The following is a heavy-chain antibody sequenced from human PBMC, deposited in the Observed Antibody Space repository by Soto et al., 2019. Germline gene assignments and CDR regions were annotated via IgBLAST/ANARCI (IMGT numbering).Heavy chain of an antibody. D-gene: IGHD3-10*01. CDR3: ATHPGGGGY. J-gene: IGHJ4*02. CDR2: IYSGGYT. Sequence: EVQLVESGGGLIQPGGSLRLSCAVSGFTVSNNYMSWVRQAPGKGLEGVSVIYSGGYTAYGDSVKGRFTISRDNSKTPLSPKMNPPGATAPAVFYCATHPGGGGYWGQGTLVTVSS. V-gene: IGHV3-53*01. CDR1: GFTVSNNY.